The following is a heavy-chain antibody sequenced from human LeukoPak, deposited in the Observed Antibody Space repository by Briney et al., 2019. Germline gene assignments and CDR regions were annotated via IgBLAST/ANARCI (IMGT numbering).Heavy chain of an antibody. J-gene: IGHJ5*02. CDR3: ARDSFDEWFGEFPFDP. D-gene: IGHD3-10*01. V-gene: IGHV1-18*01. CDR1: GYTFTNYG. Sequence: ASVKVSCKTSGYTFTNYGISWVRQAPGQGLEWMGWISPYNGNTDYAQKLQGRVTMTTDTSTSTAYMELRSLRSDDTAVYYCARDSFDEWFGEFPFDPWGQGTLVTVSS. CDR2: ISPYNGNT.